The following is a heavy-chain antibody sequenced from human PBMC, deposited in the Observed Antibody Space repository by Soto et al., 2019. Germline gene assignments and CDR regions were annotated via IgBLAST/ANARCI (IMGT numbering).Heavy chain of an antibody. J-gene: IGHJ4*02. Sequence: SETLSLTCTVSGGSINTFYWSWVRQPAGKGLEWIGRIFSSGSTSFNPSLESRVAMSVDTSKNHFSLNLSSVAAADMAVYYCAREGSYSAYNFAHGIQLWSFDFWGQGALVTVSS. CDR1: GGSINTFY. CDR3: AREGSYSAYNFAHGIQLWSFDF. CDR2: IFSSGST. V-gene: IGHV4-4*07. D-gene: IGHD5-12*01.